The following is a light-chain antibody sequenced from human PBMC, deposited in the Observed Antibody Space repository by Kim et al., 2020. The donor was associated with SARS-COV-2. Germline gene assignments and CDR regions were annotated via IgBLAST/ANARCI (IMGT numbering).Light chain of an antibody. Sequence: PSTLSASVGDRVTITCRASQSINNLLAWYQQKPGKAPKLLIYRASTLQSGVPSRFSGRGSGTEFTLTINSLQPDDFATYYCLSGTFGQGTKMDIK. J-gene: IGKJ1*01. CDR3: LSGT. CDR2: RAS. V-gene: IGKV1-5*03. CDR1: QSINNL.